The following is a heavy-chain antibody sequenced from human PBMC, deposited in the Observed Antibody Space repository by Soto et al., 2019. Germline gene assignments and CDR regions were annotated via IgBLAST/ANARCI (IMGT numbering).Heavy chain of an antibody. CDR1: GCTLTGSY. J-gene: IGHJ4*02. Sequence: VSGTASGCTLTGSYMHLVRQATGQGLEWMGWINPNSGGTNYAQKFQGRVTMTRDTSISTAYMELSRLRSDDTAVYYCAFQYDILTAFDYWGQGTLVTVSS. CDR3: AFQYDILTAFDY. V-gene: IGHV1-2*02. D-gene: IGHD3-9*01. CDR2: INPNSGGT.